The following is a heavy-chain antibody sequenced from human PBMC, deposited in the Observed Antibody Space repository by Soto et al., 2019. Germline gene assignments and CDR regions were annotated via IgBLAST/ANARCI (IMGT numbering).Heavy chain of an antibody. CDR3: ARSHGDYYYYGLDV. D-gene: IGHD4-17*01. CDR1: GGTFSTYT. J-gene: IGHJ6*02. CDR2: IIPILDIA. Sequence: QVQLVQSGAAVKKPGSSVKVSCKASGGTFSTYTISWVRQAPGQGLEWMGRIIPILDIATYAQKFQDRVTITADKSTRTAYMELTSLRSEDTAMYYCARSHGDYYYYGLDVWGQGTTVTVSS. V-gene: IGHV1-69*02.